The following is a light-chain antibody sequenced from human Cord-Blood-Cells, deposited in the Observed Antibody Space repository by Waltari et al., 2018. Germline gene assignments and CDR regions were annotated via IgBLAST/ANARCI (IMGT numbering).Light chain of an antibody. CDR1: SIDVGSYNL. Sequence: QSALPQPASVSGSPGQSITISCTGTSIDVGSYNLVSWYQQPPGKAPKLMIYEGSKRPSGVSNRFSGSKSGNTASLTISGLQAEDEADYYCCSYAGSSTYVFGTGTKVTVL. J-gene: IGLJ1*01. CDR2: EGS. CDR3: CSYAGSSTYV. V-gene: IGLV2-23*01.